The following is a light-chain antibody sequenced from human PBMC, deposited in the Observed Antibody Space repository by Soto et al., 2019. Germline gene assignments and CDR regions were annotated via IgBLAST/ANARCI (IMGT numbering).Light chain of an antibody. CDR1: QSISSSY. V-gene: IGKV3-20*01. J-gene: IGKJ1*01. Sequence: EIVLTQSPGTLSLSPGERATLSCGASQSISSSYLAWYQQKAGQAPRVXIYGASNRATGIPDRFSGSGSGTEFTLTISRLEPEDFEVYYCQQYGSSPRTFGQGTKVDIK. CDR2: GAS. CDR3: QQYGSSPRT.